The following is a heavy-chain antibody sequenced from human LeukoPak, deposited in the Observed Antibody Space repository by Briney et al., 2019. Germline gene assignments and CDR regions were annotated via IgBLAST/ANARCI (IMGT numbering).Heavy chain of an antibody. D-gene: IGHD6-13*01. CDR2: ISAYNGNT. Sequence: ASVKVSCKASGYTFTSYGISWVRQAPGQGLEWMGWISAYNGNTNYAQKLQGRVTMTTDTSTSTAYMELRSLRSDDTAVYYCARSGGSSPISGYYYYYMDVWGKGTTVTVSS. CDR1: GYTFTSYG. J-gene: IGHJ6*03. CDR3: ARSGGSSPISGYYYYYMDV. V-gene: IGHV1-18*01.